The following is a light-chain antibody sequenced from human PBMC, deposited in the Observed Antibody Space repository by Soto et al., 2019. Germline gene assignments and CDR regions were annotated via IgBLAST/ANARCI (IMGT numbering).Light chain of an antibody. J-gene: IGLJ1*01. V-gene: IGLV2-14*03. CDR1: SSDVGAYNY. Sequence: QSVLTQPASVSGSPGQSITISCTGTSSDVGAYNYVSWYQQHPGKAPKLMIYDVTNRPSGVSNRFSGSKSGYTASLTISGLQAEDEGDYYCSSYTTSSTYVFGTGTSSPS. CDR3: SSYTTSSTYV. CDR2: DVT.